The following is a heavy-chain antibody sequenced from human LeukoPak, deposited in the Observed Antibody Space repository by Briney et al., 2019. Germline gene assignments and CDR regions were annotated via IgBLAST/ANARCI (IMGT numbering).Heavy chain of an antibody. D-gene: IGHD3-22*01. CDR2: ISYDGSNK. J-gene: IGHJ4*02. CDR3: ARAPLDYYDSSGYFDY. Sequence: GGSLRLSCAASGFTFSSYAMHWVRQAPGKGLEWAAVISYDGSNKYYADSVKGRFTISRDNSKNTLYLQMNSLRAEDTAVYYCARAPLDYYDSSGYFDYWGQGTLVTVSS. V-gene: IGHV3-30-3*01. CDR1: GFTFSSYA.